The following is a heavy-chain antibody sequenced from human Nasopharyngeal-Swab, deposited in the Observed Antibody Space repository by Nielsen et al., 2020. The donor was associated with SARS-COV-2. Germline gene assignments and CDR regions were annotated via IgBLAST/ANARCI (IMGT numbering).Heavy chain of an antibody. CDR2: ISSAGTTI. CDR3: ARGLWYGPNWFDP. J-gene: IGHJ5*02. Sequence: VRQMPGKGLERVSHISSAGTTIYYADSVKGRFTISRDNAENSLYLQMSSLRADDTGIYYCARGLWYGPNWFDPWGRGTLVTVSS. V-gene: IGHV3-11*01. D-gene: IGHD3-10*01.